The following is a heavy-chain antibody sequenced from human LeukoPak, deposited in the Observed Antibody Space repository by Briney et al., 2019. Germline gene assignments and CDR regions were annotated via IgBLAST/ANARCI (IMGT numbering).Heavy chain of an antibody. CDR1: GYTFTSYY. V-gene: IGHV1-46*01. J-gene: IGHJ4*02. Sequence: ASVKVSCKASGYTFTSYYMHWVRQAPGQGLEWMGIINLSGGSTSYAQKFQGRVTMTRDTSTSTVYMELSSLRSEDTAVYYCARDSEAYYDSSGYYARHYFDYWGQGTLVTVSS. D-gene: IGHD3-22*01. CDR2: INLSGGST. CDR3: ARDSEAYYDSSGYYARHYFDY.